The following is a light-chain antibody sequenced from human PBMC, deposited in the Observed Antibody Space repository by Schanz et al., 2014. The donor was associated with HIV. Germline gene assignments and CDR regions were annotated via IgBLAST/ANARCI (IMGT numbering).Light chain of an antibody. CDR3: GTWDSSLSGVV. J-gene: IGLJ2*01. CDR2: DVS. Sequence: QSVLTQPASVSGSPGQSITISCTGTSSDVGGYNYVSWYQQHPGKVPKLIIYDVSNRPSGVSNRFSGSKSDNTASLTISGLQAEDEADYYCGTWDSSLSGVVFGGGTKVTVL. CDR1: SSDVGGYNY. V-gene: IGLV2-14*03.